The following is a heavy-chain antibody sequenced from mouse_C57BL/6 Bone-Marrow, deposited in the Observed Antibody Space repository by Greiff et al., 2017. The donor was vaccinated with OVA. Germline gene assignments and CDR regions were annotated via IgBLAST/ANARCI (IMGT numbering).Heavy chain of an antibody. V-gene: IGHV10-1*01. D-gene: IGHD2-5*01. CDR3: VRQHYSIFDY. CDR1: GFSFNTYA. Sequence: EVQRVESGGGLVQPKGSLKLSCAASGFSFNTYAMNWVRQAPGKGLEWVARIRSKSNNYATYYADSVKDRFTISRDDSESMLYLQMNNLKTEDTAMYYCVRQHYSIFDYWGQGTTLTVSS. CDR2: IRSKSNNYAT. J-gene: IGHJ2*01.